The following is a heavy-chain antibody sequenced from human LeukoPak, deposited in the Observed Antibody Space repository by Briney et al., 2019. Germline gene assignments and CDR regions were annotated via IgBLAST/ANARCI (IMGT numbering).Heavy chain of an antibody. CDR2: INHSGST. V-gene: IGHV4-34*01. CDR3: ARGTYYYDSRGYSLLDY. D-gene: IGHD3-22*01. J-gene: IGHJ4*02. CDR1: GGSFSGYY. Sequence: SETLSLTCVVYGGSFSGYYWSWIRQPPGKGLEWIGEINHSGSTNYNPSLKSRVTISVDTSKNQFSLKLSSVTAADTAVYYCARGTYYYDSRGYSLLDYWGRGTLVTVSS.